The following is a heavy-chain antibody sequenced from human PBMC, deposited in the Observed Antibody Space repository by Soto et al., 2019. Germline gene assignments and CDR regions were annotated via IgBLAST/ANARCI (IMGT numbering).Heavy chain of an antibody. Sequence: QVQLQESGPGLVKPSQTLSLTCTVSGGSISSGGYYWSWIRQHPGKGLEWIGYIYYSGSTYYNPSLKSRVTISVDTSKNQFSLKLSSVTAADTAVYYCARELHSYSSVALNWFDPWGQGTLVTVSS. D-gene: IGHD6-25*01. CDR2: IYYSGST. J-gene: IGHJ5*02. V-gene: IGHV4-31*03. CDR1: GGSISSGGYY. CDR3: ARELHSYSSVALNWFDP.